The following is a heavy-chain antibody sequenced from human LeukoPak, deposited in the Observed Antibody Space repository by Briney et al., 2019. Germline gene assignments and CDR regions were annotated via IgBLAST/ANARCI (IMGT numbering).Heavy chain of an antibody. CDR2: INPSGGST. CDR3: ARVGGGDTWIY. D-gene: IGHD2-21*02. J-gene: IGHJ4*02. V-gene: IGHV1-46*03. Sequence: ASVKVSCKASGYTFTSYYMHWVRQAPGQGLEWLGIINPSGGSTSYAQKFQGRVTMTRDTSTSTVYMELSSLRSEDTAVYYCARVGGGDTWIYWGQGTLVTVSS. CDR1: GYTFTSYY.